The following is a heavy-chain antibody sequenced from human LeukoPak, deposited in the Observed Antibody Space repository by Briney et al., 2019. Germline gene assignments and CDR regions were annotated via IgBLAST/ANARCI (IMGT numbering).Heavy chain of an antibody. J-gene: IGHJ4*02. D-gene: IGHD6-19*01. V-gene: IGHV4-34*01. CDR3: ARAYSSGIDY. CDR2: INHSGST. CDR1: GGSFSGYY. Sequence: KPSETLSLTCAVYGGSFSGYYWSWIRPPPGKGLEWIGEINHSGSTNYNPSLKSRVTISVDTSKNQFSLKLSSVTAADTAVYYCARAYSSGIDYWGQGTLVTVSS.